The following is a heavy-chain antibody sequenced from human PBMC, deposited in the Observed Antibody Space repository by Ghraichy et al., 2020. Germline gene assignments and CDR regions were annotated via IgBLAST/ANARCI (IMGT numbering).Heavy chain of an antibody. CDR1: GGSISSSSYY. CDR2: IYYSGST. J-gene: IGHJ5*02. V-gene: IGHV4-39*01. D-gene: IGHD1-26*01. CDR3: ARRPEEVGATA. Sequence: SETLSLTCTVSGGSISSSSYYWGWIRQPPGKGLEWIGSIYYSGSTYYNPSLKSRVTISVDTSKNQFSLKLSSVTAADTAVYYCARRPEEVGATAWGQGTLVTVSS.